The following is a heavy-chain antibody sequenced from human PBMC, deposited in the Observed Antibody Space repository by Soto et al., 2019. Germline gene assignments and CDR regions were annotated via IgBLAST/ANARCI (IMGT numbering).Heavy chain of an antibody. CDR3: ARSMNDHNHHHWGFDS. Sequence: SETLSLTCAVYGGSFNPYHWSFIRQPPGKRLEWIGEIDHTGRTNYNPSVKGRVTMSVDTSKNQFSLNLRSVTAADTAVYFCARSMNDHNHHHWGFDSWGQGTLVTVFS. D-gene: IGHD7-27*01. V-gene: IGHV4-34*01. CDR2: IDHTGRT. CDR1: GGSFNPYH. J-gene: IGHJ5*01.